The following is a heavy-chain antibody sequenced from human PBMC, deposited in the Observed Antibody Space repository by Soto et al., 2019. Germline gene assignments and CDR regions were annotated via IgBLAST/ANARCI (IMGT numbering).Heavy chain of an antibody. D-gene: IGHD4-17*01. CDR3: AKDGEGGYGAYGYYFDY. V-gene: IGHV3-30*18. J-gene: IGHJ4*02. CDR1: GFTFSTYG. Sequence: QVQLVESGGGVVQPGRSLRLSCAASGFTFSTYGMHWVRQAPGKGLEWVAVISNDGSNKYYADSVKGRFTISRDNSKNXRYLQMNSLRVEDTAVYYCAKDGEGGYGAYGYYFDYWGQGTLVTVSS. CDR2: ISNDGSNK.